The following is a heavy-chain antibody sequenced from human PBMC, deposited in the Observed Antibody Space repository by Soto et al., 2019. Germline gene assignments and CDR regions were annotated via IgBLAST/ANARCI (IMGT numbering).Heavy chain of an antibody. V-gene: IGHV1-46*01. J-gene: IGHJ6*02. CDR3: ARGQCRSYYHSSFYSYYGFDV. CDR2: INPSGGIT. D-gene: IGHD3-22*01. Sequence: ASVKVSCKASGYSFTSYYIHWVRQAPGQGLEWMGIINPSGGITNYAQKFQARVTITRHTSTFTVYMDLSRLRYEDTAVYYCARGQCRSYYHSSFYSYYGFDVWGQGTTVTVSS. CDR1: GYSFTSYY.